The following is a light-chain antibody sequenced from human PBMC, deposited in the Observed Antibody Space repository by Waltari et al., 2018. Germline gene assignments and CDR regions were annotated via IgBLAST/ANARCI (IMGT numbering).Light chain of an antibody. V-gene: IGKV3-15*01. CDR3: QQYHNWPPRWT. J-gene: IGKJ1*01. Sequence: EIVMTQSPATLSVSPGERATLSCRASQSVTSNLAWYQQKPGQAPRLLIYGASTRATDIPARFSGGGSVTEFTLTISSLQSEDFAVYYCQQYHNWPPRWTFGQGTKVEIK. CDR2: GAS. CDR1: QSVTSN.